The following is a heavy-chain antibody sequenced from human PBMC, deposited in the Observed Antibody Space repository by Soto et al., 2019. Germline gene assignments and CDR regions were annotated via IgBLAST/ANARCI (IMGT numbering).Heavy chain of an antibody. V-gene: IGHV4-34*01. J-gene: IGHJ4*02. CDR2: INHSGST. D-gene: IGHD6-19*01. CDR1: GGPFSGYY. CDR3: ARGRGPRSGWYNY. Sequence: QVQLQQWGAGLLKPSETLSLTCAVYGGPFSGYYWSWIRQPPGKGLEWIGEINHSGSTNYNPSLKSRVTISVDTSKNQFSLKLSSVTAADTAVYYCARGRGPRSGWYNYWGQGTLVTVSS.